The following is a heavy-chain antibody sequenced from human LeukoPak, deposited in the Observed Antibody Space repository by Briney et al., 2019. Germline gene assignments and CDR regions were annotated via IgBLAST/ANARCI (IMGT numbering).Heavy chain of an antibody. V-gene: IGHV1-24*01. D-gene: IGHD3-22*01. CDR1: GYSLTELA. CDR3: ATFQAYANSGHLRPYFDY. J-gene: IGHJ4*02. CDR2: SDPEDVKT. Sequence: ASVKVSCKISGYSLTELAIHWVRQAPGKGLEWMGGSDPEDVKTSFAEKFQGRVTFTEDTSTDTAFMELSRLRSDDTAVYYCATFQAYANSGHLRPYFDYWGQGTLVTVSS.